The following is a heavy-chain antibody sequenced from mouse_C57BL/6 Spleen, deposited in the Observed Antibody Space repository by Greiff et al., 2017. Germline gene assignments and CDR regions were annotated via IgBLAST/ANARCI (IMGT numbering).Heavy chain of an antibody. CDR2: ISDGGSYT. V-gene: IGHV5-4*01. J-gene: IGHJ4*01. CDR3: ARDSYYYGSSPYYYAMDY. Sequence: EVKLVASGGGLVKPGGSLKLSCAASGFTFSSYAMSWVRQTPEKRLAWVATISDGGSYTYYPDNVKGRFTISRDNAKNNLYLQMSHLKSEDTAMYYCARDSYYYGSSPYYYAMDYWGQGTSVTVSS. CDR1: GFTFSSYA. D-gene: IGHD1-1*01.